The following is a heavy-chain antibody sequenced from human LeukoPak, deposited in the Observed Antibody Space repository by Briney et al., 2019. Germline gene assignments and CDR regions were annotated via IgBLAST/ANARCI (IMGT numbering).Heavy chain of an antibody. CDR3: ASSPCGGDCWDFDY. CDR1: GFTFSSYS. V-gene: IGHV3-21*01. D-gene: IGHD2-21*02. J-gene: IGHJ4*02. CDR2: ISSSSSYI. Sequence: GGSLRLSCAASGFTFSSYSMNWVRQAPGKGLEWVSSISSSSSYIYYADSVKGRFTISRDNAKSSLYLQMNSLRAEDTAMYYCASSPCGGDCWDFDYWGQGTLVTVSS.